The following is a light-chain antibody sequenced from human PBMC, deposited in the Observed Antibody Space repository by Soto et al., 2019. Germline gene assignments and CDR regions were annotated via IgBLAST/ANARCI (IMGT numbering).Light chain of an antibody. J-gene: IGLJ1*01. CDR2: DDN. CDR3: GTWDSSLSAYV. CDR1: SSNVGNNY. Sequence: QSVRTQPPSVSAAPGQKVTISCSGSSSNVGNNYVSWYQKLPGTAPKLLIYDDNKRPSGIPDRFSGSKSGTSATLGITGLQTGDEADYYCGTWDSSLSAYVFGTGTKVTVL. V-gene: IGLV1-51*01.